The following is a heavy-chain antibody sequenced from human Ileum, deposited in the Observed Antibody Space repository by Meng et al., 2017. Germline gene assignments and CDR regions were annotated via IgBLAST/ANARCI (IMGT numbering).Heavy chain of an antibody. CDR3: ARKMSGTMLDF. V-gene: IGHV4-39*07. J-gene: IGHJ4*02. CDR2: FYSSIRA. Sequence: QLQSSGLGPLHPSETLHPTCTVYTDSTRTVNCYWSLSRQPPGRGREEIGIFYSSIRAFNHPALERRVTTSIDTSSNKFSLTLNSVRAADTAVYYCARKMSGTMLDFWGPGTLVTVSS. CDR1: TDSTRTVNCY. D-gene: IGHD1-1*01.